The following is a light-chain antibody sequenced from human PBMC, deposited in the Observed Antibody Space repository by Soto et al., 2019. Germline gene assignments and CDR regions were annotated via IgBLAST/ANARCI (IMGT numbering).Light chain of an antibody. CDR1: QDIRNY. V-gene: IGKV1-33*01. CDR2: DAF. Sequence: DLQMTQAPSSLSASVGDRVTLTCQASQDIRNYLNWYQQKPGKAPKLLIYDAFNLEAGVPSRFSGSGSGTDFTFTVSSLQPEDIVTYYCQQYDNLPLTFGQGTRLEIK. CDR3: QQYDNLPLT. J-gene: IGKJ5*01.